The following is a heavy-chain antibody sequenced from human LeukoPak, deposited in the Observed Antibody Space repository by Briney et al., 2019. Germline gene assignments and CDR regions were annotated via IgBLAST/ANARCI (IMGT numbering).Heavy chain of an antibody. D-gene: IGHD3-9*01. J-gene: IGHJ3*02. Sequence: ASVKVSCKASGYTFTRYDINWVRQATGQGLEWMGWMNPNSGNTGYAQKFQGRVTMTRNTSISTAYMELSSLRSDDTAVYYCAHLNYDILTGYPGAFDIWGQGTMVTVSS. CDR3: AHLNYDILTGYPGAFDI. CDR1: GYTFTRYD. CDR2: MNPNSGNT. V-gene: IGHV1-8*01.